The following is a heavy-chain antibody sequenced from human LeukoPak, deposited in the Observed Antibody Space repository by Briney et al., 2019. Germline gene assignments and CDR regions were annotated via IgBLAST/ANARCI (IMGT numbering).Heavy chain of an antibody. Sequence: SVKVSCKASGGTFSSYAISWVRQAPGQGLEWMGGIIPIFGTANYAQKSQGRVTITADESTSTAYMELSSLRSEDTAVYYCARPIRGATSYYYYYGMDVWGQGTTVTVSS. V-gene: IGHV1-69*13. J-gene: IGHJ6*02. CDR1: GGTFSSYA. CDR3: ARPIRGATSYYYYYGMDV. D-gene: IGHD1-26*01. CDR2: IIPIFGTA.